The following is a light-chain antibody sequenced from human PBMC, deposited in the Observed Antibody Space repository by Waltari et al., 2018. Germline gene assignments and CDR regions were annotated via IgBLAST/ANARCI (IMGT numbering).Light chain of an antibody. V-gene: IGLV3-21*03. CDR1: NIGDTN. Sequence: SYVLTQPPSVSVAPGKTARISCGGNNIGDTNVNWYQQKPGQAPVLVVYDDNNRPSGIPERFSGSNSGDTATLTISRVEAGDEADYYCQVWDTSSDWVFGGGTKLTVL. CDR3: QVWDTSSDWV. CDR2: DDN. J-gene: IGLJ3*02.